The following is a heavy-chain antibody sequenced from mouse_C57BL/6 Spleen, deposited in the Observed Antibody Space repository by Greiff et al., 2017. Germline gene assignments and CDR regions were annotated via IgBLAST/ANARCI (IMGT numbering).Heavy chain of an antibody. CDR1: GYTFTSYW. Sequence: VQLQQSGAELVKPGASVKLSCKASGYTFTSYWMHWVKQRPGQGLEWIGMIHPNSGSTNYNEKFKSKATLTVDKSSSTAYMQLSSLTSEDSAVYYCARSTGTLDFDYWGQGTTLTVSS. CDR3: ARSTGTLDFDY. CDR2: IHPNSGST. D-gene: IGHD4-1*02. V-gene: IGHV1-64*01. J-gene: IGHJ2*01.